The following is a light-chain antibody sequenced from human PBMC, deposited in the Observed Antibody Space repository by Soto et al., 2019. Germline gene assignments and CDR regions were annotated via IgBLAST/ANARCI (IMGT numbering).Light chain of an antibody. J-gene: IGKJ5*01. CDR2: DAS. V-gene: IGKV1-33*01. CDR1: QDSSNY. CDR3: PHYAHLPIT. Sequence: DIQITQSPSPPSASAGDRVTITCQASQDSSNYLNWYQQKPGKAPRLLLYDASSLETGVPSRFSGSGSGTDFTFTISSLQPEDIATYYCPHYAHLPITFGQATRLEI.